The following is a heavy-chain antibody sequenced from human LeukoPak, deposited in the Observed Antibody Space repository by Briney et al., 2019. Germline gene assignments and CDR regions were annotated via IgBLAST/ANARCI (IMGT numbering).Heavy chain of an antibody. Sequence: PGGSVRLSCAASGFTFCSYAMSWVPQAPGNGLEWGSAISGRGGSTYYAASVKGRFNISRDNSKNTLYLKMNSLRAEDTAVYYCAKSPQWLPTYNRFDPWGQGNLVTVSS. CDR2: ISGRGGST. CDR3: AKSPQWLPTYNRFDP. D-gene: IGHD6-19*01. CDR1: GFTFCSYA. J-gene: IGHJ5*02. V-gene: IGHV3-23*01.